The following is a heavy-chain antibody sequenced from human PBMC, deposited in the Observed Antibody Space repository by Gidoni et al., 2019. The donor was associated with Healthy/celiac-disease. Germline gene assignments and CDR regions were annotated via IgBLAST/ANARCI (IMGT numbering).Heavy chain of an antibody. D-gene: IGHD3-22*01. CDR3: ARGSSGPGHDAFDI. Sequence: QVQLQESGPGLVKPSEPLSLTCTVSGGSISSYYWSWIRQPPGKGLEWIGYIYYSGSTNYNPSLKSRVTISVDTSKNQFSLKLSSVTAADTAVYYCARGSSGPGHDAFDIWGQGTMVTVSS. J-gene: IGHJ3*02. CDR2: IYYSGST. CDR1: GGSISSYY. V-gene: IGHV4-59*01.